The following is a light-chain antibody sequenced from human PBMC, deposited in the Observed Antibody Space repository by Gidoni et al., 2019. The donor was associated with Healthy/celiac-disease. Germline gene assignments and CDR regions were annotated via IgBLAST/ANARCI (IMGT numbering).Light chain of an antibody. CDR1: SSNIGNNY. J-gene: IGLJ3*02. CDR2: ENN. CDR3: GTWDSSLSVWV. V-gene: IGLV1-51*02. Sequence: QSVLTHPPSVSAAPGQKVTISCSGSSSNIGNNYLSWYQQLPGTAPKLLIYENNKRPSGIPDRFSGSMSGTSATLGITGLQTGDEADYYCGTWDSSLSVWVFGGGTKLTVL.